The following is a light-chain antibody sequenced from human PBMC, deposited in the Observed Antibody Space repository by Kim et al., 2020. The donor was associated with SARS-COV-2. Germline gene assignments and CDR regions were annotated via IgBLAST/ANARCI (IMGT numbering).Light chain of an antibody. Sequence: QSVLTQPPSLSGAPGQRVTISCTGSSSNIGADYDVHWYQHLPGTAPKLLIYGNINRPSGVPDRFSGSKSGTSASLAITGLQAEDEADYYCQSYDSSLSGWVFGGGTKVTVL. V-gene: IGLV1-40*01. CDR2: GNI. CDR1: SSNIGADYD. CDR3: QSYDSSLSGWV. J-gene: IGLJ3*02.